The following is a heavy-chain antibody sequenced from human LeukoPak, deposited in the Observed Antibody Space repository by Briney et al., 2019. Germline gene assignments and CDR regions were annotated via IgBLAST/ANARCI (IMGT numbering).Heavy chain of an antibody. V-gene: IGHV1-46*01. CDR2: INPSGGST. Sequence: ASVKVSCKASGYTFTSYYMHWVRQAPGQGLEWMGIINPSGGSTSYAQKFQGRVIMTRDTSTSTVYMELSSLRSEDTAVYYCASGNDYYGSGSPNWFDPWGQGTLVTVSS. CDR1: GYTFTSYY. J-gene: IGHJ5*02. CDR3: ASGNDYYGSGSPNWFDP. D-gene: IGHD3-10*01.